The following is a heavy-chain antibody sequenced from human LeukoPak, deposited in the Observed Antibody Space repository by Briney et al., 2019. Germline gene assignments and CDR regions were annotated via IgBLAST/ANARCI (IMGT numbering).Heavy chain of an antibody. Sequence: ETLSLTCTVSGGSISSSSYYWGWIRQPPGKGLEWVANIKQDGSEKYYEDSVKGRFTISRDNAKNSLYLQMNSLRAEDTAVYYCARTSGYSGYDYWGQGTLVTVSS. D-gene: IGHD5-12*01. V-gene: IGHV3-7*01. J-gene: IGHJ4*02. CDR1: GGSISSSSYY. CDR2: IKQDGSEK. CDR3: ARTSGYSGYDY.